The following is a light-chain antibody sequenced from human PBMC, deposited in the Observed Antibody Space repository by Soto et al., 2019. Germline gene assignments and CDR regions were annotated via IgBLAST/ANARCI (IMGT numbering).Light chain of an antibody. CDR1: SSNIGAGYG. V-gene: IGLV1-40*01. Sequence: QSVLTQPPSVSGAPGQRVTISCTGSSSNIGAGYGVHWYQQLPGTAPKLLIYGNSNRPSGVPDRFSGSKSGTSASLAITGLQAEDDADYYCQSYDSSLSGVVFGGGTKLTVL. CDR3: QSYDSSLSGVV. J-gene: IGLJ2*01. CDR2: GNS.